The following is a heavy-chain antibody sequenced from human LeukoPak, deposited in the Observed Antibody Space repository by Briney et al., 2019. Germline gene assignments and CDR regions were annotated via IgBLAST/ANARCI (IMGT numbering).Heavy chain of an antibody. CDR1: GFTFSSYR. Sequence: GGSLRLSCVASGFTFSSYRMHWVRQGPGKGLVWVSRINNDGSITSYADSVKGRFNIYRDNAKNTVYLQMSSLKVEDTAVYYCARDFAAAIEYWGQGALVTVSS. CDR3: ARDFAAAIEY. J-gene: IGHJ4*02. V-gene: IGHV3-74*01. CDR2: INNDGSIT. D-gene: IGHD6-13*01.